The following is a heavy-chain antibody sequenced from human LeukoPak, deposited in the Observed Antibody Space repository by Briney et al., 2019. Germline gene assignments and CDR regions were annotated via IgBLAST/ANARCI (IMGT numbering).Heavy chain of an antibody. CDR1: GGSFSGYY. J-gene: IGHJ4*02. V-gene: IGHV4-34*01. Sequence: SETLSLTCAVYGGSFSGYYWSWIRQPPGKGLEWIGEINHSGSTNYNPSLKSRVTISVDRSKNQFSLKLSSVTAADTAVYYCARAARRFFDYWGQGTLVTVSS. D-gene: IGHD6-6*01. CDR3: ARAARRFFDY. CDR2: INHSGST.